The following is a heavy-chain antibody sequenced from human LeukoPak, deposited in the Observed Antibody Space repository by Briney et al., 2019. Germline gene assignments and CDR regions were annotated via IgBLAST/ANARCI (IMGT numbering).Heavy chain of an antibody. CDR3: ARDALAAGYRLEWYYFDY. Sequence: GGSLRLSCAASGFTFSTYTMNWVRQAPGKGMEWVSSISSSSSYIYYADSVKGRFTISRDNAKNSLYLQMNSLRAEDTAVYYCARDALAAGYRLEWYYFDYWGQGTLVTVSS. CDR2: ISSSSSYI. J-gene: IGHJ4*02. D-gene: IGHD2-2*01. CDR1: GFTFSTYT. V-gene: IGHV3-21*01.